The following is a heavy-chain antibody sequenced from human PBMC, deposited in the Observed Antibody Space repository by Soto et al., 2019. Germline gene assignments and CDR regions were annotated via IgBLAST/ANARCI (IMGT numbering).Heavy chain of an antibody. D-gene: IGHD4-17*01. CDR2: TYYRSRWYN. CDR3: ARDGGIALTTFDY. J-gene: IGHJ4*02. V-gene: IGHV6-1*01. CDR1: GDSVSDNTAA. Sequence: QVQLQQSGPGLVKPSQTLSLTCAISGDSVSDNTAAWNWIRQSPSRGLEWLGRTYYRSRWYNDYAVSMRSLMSINTDTSKIQFSLQLNSVTPEDTAVYYCARDGGIALTTFDYWGQGSLVTVSS.